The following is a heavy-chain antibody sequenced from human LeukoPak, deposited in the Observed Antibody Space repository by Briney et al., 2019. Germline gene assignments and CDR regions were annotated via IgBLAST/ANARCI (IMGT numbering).Heavy chain of an antibody. CDR3: ARRYYDSSGYYQICYFDY. Sequence: SETLSLTCTVSVGSISSSSYYWGWIRQPPGKGLEWIGSIYYSGSTYYNPSLKSRVTISVDTSKNQFSLNLSSVTAADTAVYYCARRYYDSSGYYQICYFDYWGQGTLVTVSS. CDR2: IYYSGST. CDR1: VGSISSSSYY. V-gene: IGHV4-39*01. D-gene: IGHD3-22*01. J-gene: IGHJ4*02.